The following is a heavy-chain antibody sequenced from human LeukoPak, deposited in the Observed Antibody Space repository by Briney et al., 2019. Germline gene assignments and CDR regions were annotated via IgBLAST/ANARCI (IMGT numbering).Heavy chain of an antibody. CDR1: EFTFSSYS. CDR2: ISSSSSYI. J-gene: IGHJ4*02. V-gene: IGHV3-21*01. Sequence: PGGSLRLSCATSEFTFSSYSMNWVRQAPGKGLEWVSSISSSSSYIYYADSVKGRFTISRDNAKNSLYLQMNSLRAEDTAVYYCARVGRGGYVSYWGQGTLVTVSS. CDR3: ARVGRGGYVSY. D-gene: IGHD5-24*01.